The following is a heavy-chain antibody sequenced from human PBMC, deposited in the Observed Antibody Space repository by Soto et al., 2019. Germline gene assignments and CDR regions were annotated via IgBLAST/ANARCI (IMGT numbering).Heavy chain of an antibody. CDR3: GKDPNGDYVGAFDI. CDR2: IAANGGAA. J-gene: IGHJ3*02. D-gene: IGHD4-17*01. CDR1: GFTFSNYA. V-gene: IGHV3-23*01. Sequence: EVQLLESGGGLVQPGESLRLSCAASGFTFSNYAMSWVRQAPGKGLEWVAGIAANGGAAYLADSVKGRFTISRDNSKNTLYLQMNSLRPDDTALYYCGKDPNGDYVGAFDICGQGTMVTVSS.